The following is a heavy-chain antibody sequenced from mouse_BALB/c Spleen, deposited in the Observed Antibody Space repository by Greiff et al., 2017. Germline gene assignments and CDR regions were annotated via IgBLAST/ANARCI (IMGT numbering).Heavy chain of an antibody. CDR3: ARGYYGYDGWYFDV. V-gene: IGHV3-6*02. CDR2: ISYDGSN. CDR1: GYSITSGYY. Sequence: EVKLVESGPGLVKPSQSLSLTCSVTGYSITSGYYWNWIRQFPGNKLEWMGYISYDGSNNYNPSLKNRISITRDTSKNQFFLKLNSVTTEDTATYYCARGYYGYDGWYFDVWGAGTTVTVSS. D-gene: IGHD2-2*01. J-gene: IGHJ1*01.